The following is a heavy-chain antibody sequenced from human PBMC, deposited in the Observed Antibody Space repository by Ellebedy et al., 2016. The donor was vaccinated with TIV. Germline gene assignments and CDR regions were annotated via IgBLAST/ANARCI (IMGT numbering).Heavy chain of an antibody. J-gene: IGHJ6*02. V-gene: IGHV4-39*07. CDR1: GGSISSSSYY. CDR2: IYYSGST. D-gene: IGHD6-13*01. CDR3: ARGTDSSSWPRPRYYGMDV. Sequence: MPGGSLRLTCTVSGGSISSSSYYWGWIRQPPGKGLEWIGSIYYSGSTYYNPSLKSRVTISVDTSKNQFSLKLSSVTAADTAVYYCARGTDSSSWPRPRYYGMDVWGQGTTVTVSS.